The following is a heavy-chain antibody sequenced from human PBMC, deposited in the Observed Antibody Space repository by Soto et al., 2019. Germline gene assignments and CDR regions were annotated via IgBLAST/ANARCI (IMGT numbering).Heavy chain of an antibody. V-gene: IGHV3-33*01. CDR3: ARGVDYDILTGYYKTDSNWFDP. CDR1: GFTFSSYG. J-gene: IGHJ5*02. Sequence: QVQLVESVGGVVQPGRSLRLSCAASGFTFSSYGMHWVRQAPGKGLEWVAVIWYDGSNKYYADSVKGRFTISRDNSKNTLYLQMNSLRAEDTAVYYCARGVDYDILTGYYKTDSNWFDPWGQGTLVTVSS. CDR2: IWYDGSNK. D-gene: IGHD3-9*01.